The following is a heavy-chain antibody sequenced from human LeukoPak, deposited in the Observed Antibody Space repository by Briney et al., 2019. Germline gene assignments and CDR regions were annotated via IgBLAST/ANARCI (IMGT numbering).Heavy chain of an antibody. D-gene: IGHD3-3*01. J-gene: IGHJ4*02. CDR1: GYTFTGYY. Sequence: ASVKVSCKAAGYTFTGYYMHWVRQARGQGLEWMGWINPNSGGTNYAQKFQGRVTMTRDTSISTAYMELSRLRSDDTAVYYCARDQAYYDFWSGYRNWGQGTLVTVSS. CDR3: ARDQAYYDFWSGYRN. CDR2: INPNSGGT. V-gene: IGHV1-2*02.